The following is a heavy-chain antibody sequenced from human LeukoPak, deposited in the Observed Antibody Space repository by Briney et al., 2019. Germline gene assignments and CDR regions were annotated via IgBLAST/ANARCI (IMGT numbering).Heavy chain of an antibody. CDR2: IYYSGST. CDR3: ARGVGFRYQLLSY. J-gene: IGHJ4*02. D-gene: IGHD2-2*01. V-gene: IGHV4-31*03. Sequence: SQTLSLTCTDSGGSISSGGYYWSWIRQHPGKGLEWIGYIYYSGSTYYNPSLKSRVTISVDTSKNQFSLKLSSVTAADTAVYYCARGVGFRYQLLSYWGQGTLVTVSS. CDR1: GGSISSGGYY.